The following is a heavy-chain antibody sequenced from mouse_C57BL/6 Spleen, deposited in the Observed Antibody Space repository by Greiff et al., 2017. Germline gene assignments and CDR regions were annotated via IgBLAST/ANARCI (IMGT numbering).Heavy chain of an antibody. J-gene: IGHJ2*01. CDR2: IDPETGGT. CDR1: GYTFTDYE. V-gene: IGHV1-15*01. D-gene: IGHD2-2*01. Sequence: QVHVKQSGAELVRPGASVTLSCKASGYTFTDYEMHWVKQTPVHGLEWIGAIDPETGGTAYNQKFKGKAILTADKSSSTAYMELRSLTSEDSAVYYCTRGEGYGYEYFDYWGQGTTLIVSS. CDR3: TRGEGYGYEYFDY.